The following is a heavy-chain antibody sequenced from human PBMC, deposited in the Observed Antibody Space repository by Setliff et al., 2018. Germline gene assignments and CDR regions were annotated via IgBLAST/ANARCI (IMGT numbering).Heavy chain of an antibody. D-gene: IGHD3-10*01. CDR1: GGSINNYY. CDR2: VDPKDGQA. V-gene: IGHV1-69-2*01. J-gene: IGHJ6*03. Sequence: TCTVSGGSINNYYWSWIRQPAGKGLEWIGRVDPKDGQAIYAKKFQGRFTITADTSTDTAYMELSSLRSEDTAVYYCATAYYYGSGYYYYYMDVWGKGTTVTVSS. CDR3: ATAYYYGSGYYYYYMDV.